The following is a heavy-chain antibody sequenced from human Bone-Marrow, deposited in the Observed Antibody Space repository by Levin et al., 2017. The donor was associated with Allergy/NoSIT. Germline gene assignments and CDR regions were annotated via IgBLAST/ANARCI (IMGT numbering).Heavy chain of an antibody. D-gene: IGHD5-18*01. Sequence: SETLSLTCSVSGDSIGTTGYYWGWIRQPPGKGLECIGTISYTGTTYYNPSLESRVTISVDASKNQFSLDLSSVTAADTAVYYCARLVQLWFFDNWGQGSQVTVSA. CDR3: ARLVQLWFFDN. CDR1: GDSIGTTGYY. CDR2: ISYTGTT. V-gene: IGHV4-39*07. J-gene: IGHJ4*02.